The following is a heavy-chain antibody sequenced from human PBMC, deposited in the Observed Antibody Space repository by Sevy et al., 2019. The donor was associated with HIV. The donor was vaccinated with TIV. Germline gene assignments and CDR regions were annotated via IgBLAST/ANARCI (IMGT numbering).Heavy chain of an antibody. V-gene: IGHV3-23*01. CDR3: VKEEIAPYFDC. D-gene: IGHD2-21*01. CDR2: LNGDRT. CDR1: GFTFSTYA. Sequence: GGSLRLSCAASGFTFSTYAVSWVRQAPGKGLEWVAALNGDRTYYAGSVKGRFTISRDNPKNTVYLQVNSLRVEDTALYYCVKEEIAPYFDCWGQGTLVTVSS. J-gene: IGHJ4*02.